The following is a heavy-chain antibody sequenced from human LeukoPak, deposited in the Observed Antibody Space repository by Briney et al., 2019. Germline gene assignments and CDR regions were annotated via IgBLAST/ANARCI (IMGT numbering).Heavy chain of an antibody. D-gene: IGHD6-19*01. CDR3: AKDLRYSSGGNFDY. J-gene: IGHJ4*02. CDR1: GFTFSSYA. V-gene: IGHV3-23*01. Sequence: PGGSLRLSCAASGFTFSSYAMSWVRQAPGKGLEWVSGISGSGGSTYYADSVKGRFTISRDNSKNTLYLQMNSLRAEDTAVYYCAKDLRYSSGGNFDYWGQGTLVTVSS. CDR2: ISGSGGST.